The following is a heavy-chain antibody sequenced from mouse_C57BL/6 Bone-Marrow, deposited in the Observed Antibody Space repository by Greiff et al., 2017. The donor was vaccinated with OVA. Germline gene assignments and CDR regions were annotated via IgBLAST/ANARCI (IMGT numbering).Heavy chain of an antibody. J-gene: IGHJ2*01. V-gene: IGHV3-8*01. CDR1: GYPITSDY. D-gene: IGHD3-2*02. CDR2: KSYSGST. CDR3: ARGRQLIHFDY. Sequence: EVQLQQSGPGLAKPSQTLSLTRSVTGYPITSDYWNWIRKFPGNKLEYMGYKSYSGSTYYNPSLKSLISITRDTSKNQYYLQLNSVTTDDTATYDCARGRQLIHFDYWGQGTTLTVSS.